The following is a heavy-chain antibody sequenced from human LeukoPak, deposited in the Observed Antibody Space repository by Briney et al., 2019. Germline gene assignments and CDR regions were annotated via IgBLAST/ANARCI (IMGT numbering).Heavy chain of an antibody. D-gene: IGHD6-19*01. CDR3: AREQQWLARTDY. Sequence: ASVKVSCKASGYSFSTYGIIWVRQAPGQGLEWMGWISTYNDNINYTQNLQGRVTMTTDTSTSTAYMELRSLRSDDTAVYYCAREQQWLARTDYWGQGTLVTVSS. CDR2: ISTYNDNI. CDR1: GYSFSTYG. V-gene: IGHV1-18*01. J-gene: IGHJ4*02.